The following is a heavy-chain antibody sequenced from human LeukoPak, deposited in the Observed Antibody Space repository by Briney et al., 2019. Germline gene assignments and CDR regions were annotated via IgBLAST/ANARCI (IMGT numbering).Heavy chain of an antibody. CDR1: GYTFVNYG. V-gene: IGHV1-18*01. D-gene: IGHD3-22*01. CDR3: ARDHSQIYDSSGYYSAY. CDR2: ISAYNGNT. J-gene: IGHJ4*02. Sequence: ASVKVSCKASGYTFVNYGISWVRQAPGQGLEWTGWISAYNGNTNYGQKVQARVSMTTDTSTSTAYMELRSLTSDDTAVYYCARDHSQIYDSSGYYSAYWGQGTLVTVSS.